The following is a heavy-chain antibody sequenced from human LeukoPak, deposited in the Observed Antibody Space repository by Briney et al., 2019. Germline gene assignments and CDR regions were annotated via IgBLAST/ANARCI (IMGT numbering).Heavy chain of an antibody. J-gene: IGHJ4*02. D-gene: IGHD4-17*01. Sequence: GGSLRLSCAASGFTFSDYYMSWIRQAPGKGLEWVSYISCSSSYTNYADSVKGRFTISRDNAKNSLYLQMNSLRAEDTAVYYCARDLYGDYGSYWGQGTLVTVSS. V-gene: IGHV3-11*06. CDR2: ISCSSSYT. CDR3: ARDLYGDYGSY. CDR1: GFTFSDYY.